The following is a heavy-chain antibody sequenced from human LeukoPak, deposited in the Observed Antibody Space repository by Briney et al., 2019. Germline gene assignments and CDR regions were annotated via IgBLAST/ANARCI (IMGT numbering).Heavy chain of an antibody. CDR3: AKANYYDSSGYYENLDY. J-gene: IGHJ4*02. V-gene: IGHV3-48*03. D-gene: IGHD3-22*01. Sequence: GGSLRLSCAASGFTFSSYEMSWVRQAPGKGLEWVSYISSSGSTIYYADSVKGRFTISRDNAKNSLYLQMNSLRAEDTAVYYCAKANYYDSSGYYENLDYWGQGTLVTVSS. CDR2: ISSSGSTI. CDR1: GFTFSSYE.